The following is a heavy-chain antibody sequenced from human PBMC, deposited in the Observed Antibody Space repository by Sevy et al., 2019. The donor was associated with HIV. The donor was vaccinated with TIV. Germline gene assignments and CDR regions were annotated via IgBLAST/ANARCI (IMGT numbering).Heavy chain of an antibody. V-gene: IGHV3-15*01. D-gene: IGHD3-22*01. Sequence: GGSLRLSCAASGFTFSNAWMSWVRQAPGKGLEWVGRIKSKTDGGTTDYAAPVKGRFTISRDDSKNTLYLQMNSLNTEDTAVYYCTSEDSSGYYYDAFDIWGQGTMVTVSS. J-gene: IGHJ3*02. CDR1: GFTFSNAW. CDR3: TSEDSSGYYYDAFDI. CDR2: IKSKTDGGTT.